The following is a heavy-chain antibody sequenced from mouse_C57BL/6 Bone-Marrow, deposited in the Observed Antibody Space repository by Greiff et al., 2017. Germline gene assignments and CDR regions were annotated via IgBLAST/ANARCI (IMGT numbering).Heavy chain of an antibody. CDR1: GYTFTSYW. CDR3: ARGGLYDGYYWYFDV. J-gene: IGHJ1*03. V-gene: IGHV1-55*01. CDR2: IYPGSGST. D-gene: IGHD2-3*01. Sequence: VQLQQPGAELVKPGASVKMSCKASGYTFTSYWITWVKQRPGQGLEWIGDIYPGSGSTNYNEKFKSKATLTVDTSSSTAYMQHSSLTSEDSAVYYCARGGLYDGYYWYFDVWGTGTTVTVSS.